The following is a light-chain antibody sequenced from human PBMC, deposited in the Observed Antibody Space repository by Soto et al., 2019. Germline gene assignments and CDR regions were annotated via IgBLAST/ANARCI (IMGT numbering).Light chain of an antibody. CDR2: TSG. J-gene: IGKJ2*01. Sequence: IHMTQSPSSLSASVGDRDTVTCRASQRITTYLNWYQQRPGEAPKLLISTSGTLQRGVPSRFIGSGSGTDLTLTITGLQSADFATYFCQQTYNTPYTFGQGTKLEIK. CDR1: QRITTY. V-gene: IGKV1-39*01. CDR3: QQTYNTPYT.